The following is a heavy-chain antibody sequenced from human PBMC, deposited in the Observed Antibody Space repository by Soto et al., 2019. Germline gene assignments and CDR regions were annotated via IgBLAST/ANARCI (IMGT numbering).Heavy chain of an antibody. Sequence: SETLSLTCAVYGGSFSGYYWSWIRQPPGKGLEWIGEINHSGSTNYNPSLKSRVTISVDTSKNQFSLKLSSVTAADTAVYYCVLIGYSGYDFWGQGTLVTVSS. CDR3: VLIGYSGYDF. J-gene: IGHJ4*02. D-gene: IGHD5-12*01. CDR2: INHSGST. CDR1: GGSFSGYY. V-gene: IGHV4-34*01.